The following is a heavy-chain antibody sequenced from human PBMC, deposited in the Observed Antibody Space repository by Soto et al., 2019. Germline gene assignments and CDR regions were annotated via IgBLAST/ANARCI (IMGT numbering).Heavy chain of an antibody. J-gene: IGHJ6*03. Sequence: ETLSLTCAVYGGSFSGYYWSWIRQPPEEGLEWIGEINHSGSTNYNPSLKSRATISVDTSKYQLSLKLSSVTAADTAVYYFSRGGHGLWFGESSHYMDVWGKGTTVTVSS. CDR1: GGSFSGYY. CDR2: INHSGST. D-gene: IGHD3-10*01. V-gene: IGHV4-34*01. CDR3: SRGGHGLWFGESSHYMDV.